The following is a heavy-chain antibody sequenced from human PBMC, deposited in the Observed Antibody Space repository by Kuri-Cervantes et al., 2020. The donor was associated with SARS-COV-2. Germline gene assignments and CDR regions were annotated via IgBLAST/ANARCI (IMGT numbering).Heavy chain of an antibody. Sequence: GSLRLSCTVSGGSISSYYWSWIRQPPGKGLEWIGYIYYSGSTNYNPSLKSRVTISVDTSKNQFSLKLSSVTAADTAVYYCARATRGYSYGSFGYWGQGTLVTVSS. CDR1: GGSISSYY. V-gene: IGHV4-59*01. CDR2: IYYSGST. J-gene: IGHJ4*02. D-gene: IGHD5-18*01. CDR3: ARATRGYSYGSFGY.